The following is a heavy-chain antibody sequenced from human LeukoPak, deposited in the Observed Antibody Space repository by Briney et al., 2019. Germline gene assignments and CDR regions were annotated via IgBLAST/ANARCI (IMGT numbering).Heavy chain of an antibody. CDR3: ARGGYCSSTTCYTGGWFDP. Sequence: PSETLSLTCTVSGGSISSYYWNWIRQPAGKGLEWIGRIYTSGTTNYDPSLKSRVTMSVDTSKNQFSLDLSSVTAAGTAVYFCARGGYCSSTTCYTGGWFDPWGQGTLVTVSS. V-gene: IGHV4-4*07. CDR1: GGSISSYY. D-gene: IGHD2-2*02. J-gene: IGHJ5*02. CDR2: IYTSGTT.